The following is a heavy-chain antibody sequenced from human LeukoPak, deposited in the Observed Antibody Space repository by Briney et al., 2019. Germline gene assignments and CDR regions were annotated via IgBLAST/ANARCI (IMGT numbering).Heavy chain of an antibody. Sequence: GGSLRLSCAASGFTFSSYGMHWVRQAPGKGLEWVAVISYDGSNKYYADSVKGRFTISRDNSKNTLYLQMNSLRAEDTAVYYCAKRRGSYPGGGFDYWGQGTLVTVSS. V-gene: IGHV3-30*18. CDR1: GFTFSSYG. CDR3: AKRRGSYPGGGFDY. CDR2: ISYDGSNK. J-gene: IGHJ4*02. D-gene: IGHD1-26*01.